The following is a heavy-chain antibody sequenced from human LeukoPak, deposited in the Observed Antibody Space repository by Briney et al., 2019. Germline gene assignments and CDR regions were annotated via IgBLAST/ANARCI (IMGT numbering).Heavy chain of an antibody. V-gene: IGHV3-21*01. CDR3: ARDPYGSGAPAGS. CDR2: ISSSSSYM. J-gene: IGHJ5*02. Sequence: GGSLRLSCAASGFTFSSYSMTWVRQAPGKGLEWVSSISSSSSYMYYADSVKGRFTISRDNAKNSLYLQMISLRAEDTAVYYCARDPYGSGAPAGSWGQGTLVTVSS. CDR1: GFTFSSYS. D-gene: IGHD3-10*01.